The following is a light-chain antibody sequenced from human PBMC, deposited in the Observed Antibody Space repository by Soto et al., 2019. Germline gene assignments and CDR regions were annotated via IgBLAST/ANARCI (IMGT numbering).Light chain of an antibody. Sequence: GDRVTITCRASQSISIWLAWYQQKPGKAPKLLIYDASSLESGVPSRFSGSGSGTEFTLTISSLQPDDFATYYCQQYNRYWTFGQGTKVEIK. J-gene: IGKJ1*01. V-gene: IGKV1-5*01. CDR1: QSISIW. CDR2: DAS. CDR3: QQYNRYWT.